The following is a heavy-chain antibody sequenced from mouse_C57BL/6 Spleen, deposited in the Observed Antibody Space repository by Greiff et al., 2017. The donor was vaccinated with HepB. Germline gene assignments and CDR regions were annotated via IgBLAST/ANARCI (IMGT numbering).Heavy chain of an antibody. CDR2: INPNYGTT. D-gene: IGHD1-1*01. V-gene: IGHV1-39*01. J-gene: IGHJ2*01. CDR3: ASNYGSEGAYYFDY. CDR1: GYSFTDYN. Sequence: EVQLQQSGPELVKPGASVKISCKASGYSFTDYNMNWVKQSNGKSLEWIGVINPNYGTTSYNQKFKGKATLTVDQSSSTAYMQPNSLTSEDSAVYYGASNYGSEGAYYFDYWGQGTTLTVSS.